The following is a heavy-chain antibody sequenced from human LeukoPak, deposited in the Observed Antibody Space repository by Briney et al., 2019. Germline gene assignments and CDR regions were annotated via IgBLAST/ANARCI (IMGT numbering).Heavy chain of an antibody. D-gene: IGHD2-21*02. CDR1: GFTFSSYS. J-gene: IGHJ3*02. V-gene: IGHV3-21*01. Sequence: GGSLRLSCAASGFTFSSYSMNWVRQAPGKGLEWVSSISSSSSYIYYADSVKGRFTISRDNAKNSLYLQLNSLRAEDTAVYYCARILIADCGGDCAAFDIWGQGTMVTVSS. CDR2: ISSSSSYI. CDR3: ARILIADCGGDCAAFDI.